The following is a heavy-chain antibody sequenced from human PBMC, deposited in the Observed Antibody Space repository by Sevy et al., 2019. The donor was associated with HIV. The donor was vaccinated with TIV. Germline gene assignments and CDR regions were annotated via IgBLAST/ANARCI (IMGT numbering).Heavy chain of an antibody. CDR1: GYTLTELS. CDR3: ATGRETSIAAAGGYYYGMDV. D-gene: IGHD6-13*01. CDR2: FDPEDGET. J-gene: IGHJ6*02. V-gene: IGHV1-24*01. Sequence: ASVKVSCKVSGYTLTELSMHWVRQAPGKGLEWMGGFDPEDGETIYAQKFQGRVTMTEDTSTDTAYMELSSLRSEDTAVYYCATGRETSIAAAGGYYYGMDVRGQGTTVTVSS.